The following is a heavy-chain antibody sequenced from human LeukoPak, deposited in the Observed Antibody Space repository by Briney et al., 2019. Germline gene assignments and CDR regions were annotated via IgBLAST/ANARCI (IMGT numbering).Heavy chain of an antibody. CDR3: ASLLVTAIDNYFDY. CDR1: GYTFTGYY. D-gene: IGHD2-21*02. CDR2: INPNSGGT. V-gene: IGHV1-2*02. Sequence: GAAVKVSCKASGYTFTGYYMHWVRQAPGQGLEWMGWINPNSGGTNYAQKFQGRVTMTRDTSISTAYMELSRLRSDDTAVYYCASLLVTAIDNYFDYWGQGTLVTVSS. J-gene: IGHJ4*02.